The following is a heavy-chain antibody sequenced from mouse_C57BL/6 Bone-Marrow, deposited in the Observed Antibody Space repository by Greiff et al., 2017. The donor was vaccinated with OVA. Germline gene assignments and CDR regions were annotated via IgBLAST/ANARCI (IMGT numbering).Heavy chain of an antibody. V-gene: IGHV5-9-1*02. D-gene: IGHD1-1*01. CDR2: ISSGGDYI. CDR1: VFTFSRFA. J-gene: IGHJ1*03. Sequence: EVQLVASGECLLKPGGSLKLSCAASVFTFSRFAMSWVRQTPEKRLELVAYISSGGDYIYYADPVKGRFTISRDNARNTLYLQMSSLKSEDTAMYYCTREDYYGSSYDWYFDVWGTGTTVTVSS. CDR3: TREDYYGSSYDWYFDV.